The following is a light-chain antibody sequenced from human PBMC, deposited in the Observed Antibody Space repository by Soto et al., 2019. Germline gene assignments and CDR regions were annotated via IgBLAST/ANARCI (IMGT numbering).Light chain of an antibody. CDR3: QQYGRSPPGT. CDR2: AAS. V-gene: IGKV3-20*01. Sequence: EIVLTQSPGTLSLSPGERATLSCRASQSVSSSYLAWYQQKPGQAPRLLIYAASSRATGIPDRFSGSGSGTDFTLTISRLEPEDFAVYYCQQYGRSPPGTFGQGTKVDIK. J-gene: IGKJ1*01. CDR1: QSVSSSY.